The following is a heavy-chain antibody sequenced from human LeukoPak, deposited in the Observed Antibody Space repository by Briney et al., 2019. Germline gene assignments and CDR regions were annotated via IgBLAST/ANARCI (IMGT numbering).Heavy chain of an antibody. Sequence: GGSLRLSCAASGFPFSSYAMNWVRQAPGKGLEWVSIIFGADKNTTYYADSVKGRFTISRDNSKNTLYLQMNNLRAEDTAVYYCARRAGGYSHPYDYWGQGTLVTVSS. J-gene: IGHJ4*02. V-gene: IGHV3-23*01. D-gene: IGHD4-23*01. CDR3: ARRAGGYSHPYDY. CDR1: GFPFSSYA. CDR2: IFGADKNTT.